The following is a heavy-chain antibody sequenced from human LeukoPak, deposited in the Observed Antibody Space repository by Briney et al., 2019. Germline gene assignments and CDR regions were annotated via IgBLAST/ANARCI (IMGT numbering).Heavy chain of an antibody. CDR2: FDSSGRT. D-gene: IGHD3-10*01. J-gene: IGHJ4*02. CDR3: ALGAIRGDIFDS. Sequence: SETLSLTCTVSGGSINTYNLNWIRQPAGKGLEWIGRFDSSGRTSYNPSLQSRITMSEDTSKNQLSLKLTSVTAADTAVYFCALGAIRGDIFDSWGQGTLVTVSS. CDR1: GGSINTYN. V-gene: IGHV4-4*07.